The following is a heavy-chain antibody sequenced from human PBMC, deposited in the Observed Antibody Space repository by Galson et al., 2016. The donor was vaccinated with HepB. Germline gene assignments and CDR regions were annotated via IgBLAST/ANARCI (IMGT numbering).Heavy chain of an antibody. CDR2: ISAYNKNK. J-gene: IGHJ4*02. V-gene: IGHV1-18*01. CDR3: ARISDLGPPWLAHFDY. Sequence: SVKVSCKASGYTFINYGISWVRQAPGQGLEWMGWISAYNKNKNFAQKFQDRVTLTTDTSTRSAYMELRSLTSDDTAVYYCARISDLGPPWLAHFDYWGQGTLVTVSS. D-gene: IGHD6-19*01. CDR1: GYTFINYG.